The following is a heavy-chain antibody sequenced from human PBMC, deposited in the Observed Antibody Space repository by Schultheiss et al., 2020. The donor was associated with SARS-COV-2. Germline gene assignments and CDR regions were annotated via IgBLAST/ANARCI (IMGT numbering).Heavy chain of an antibody. J-gene: IGHJ6*02. CDR1: GYSISSGYY. V-gene: IGHV4-38-2*01. CDR3: ARTGTTRYYYYGMDV. D-gene: IGHD1-7*01. Sequence: SETLSLTCAVSGYSISSGYYWGWLRQPPGKGLEWIGYIYHSGTTYYNPSLKSRVTISVDRSKNQFSLKLSSVTAADTAVYYCARTGTTRYYYYGMDVWGQGTTVTVSS. CDR2: IYHSGTT.